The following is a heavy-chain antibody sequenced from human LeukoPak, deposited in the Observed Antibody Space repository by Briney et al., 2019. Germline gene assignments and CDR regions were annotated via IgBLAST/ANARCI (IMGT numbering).Heavy chain of an antibody. D-gene: IGHD3-16*01. CDR2: IYTSGNT. J-gene: IGHJ4*02. Sequence: PSETLSLTCTVSGGSISDYYWSWIRQPAGKGLEWIGHIYTSGNTKYNPSLKSRVTMSVDTSKNQFSLNLRSVTAADTAVYYCARGQIMDYWGQGTLVTVSS. V-gene: IGHV4-4*07. CDR1: GGSISDYY. CDR3: ARGQIMDY.